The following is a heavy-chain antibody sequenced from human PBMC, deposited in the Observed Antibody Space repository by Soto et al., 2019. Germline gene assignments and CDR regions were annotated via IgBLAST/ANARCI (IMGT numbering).Heavy chain of an antibody. Sequence: QVQLVQSGAEVKKPGASVKVSCKASGYTFTSYDINWVRQATGQGLEWMGWMNPNSGNTGYAQKFQGRVTMTRNTSISTAYMALSSLRSEDTAVYYCARVFYDIWTGYYARDYYYYMDVWGKGTTVTVSS. J-gene: IGHJ6*03. CDR2: MNPNSGNT. D-gene: IGHD3-9*01. V-gene: IGHV1-8*01. CDR1: GYTFTSYD. CDR3: ARVFYDIWTGYYARDYYYYMDV.